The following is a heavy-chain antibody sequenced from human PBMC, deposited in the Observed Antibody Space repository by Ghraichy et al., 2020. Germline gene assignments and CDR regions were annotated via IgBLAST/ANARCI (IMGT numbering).Heavy chain of an antibody. D-gene: IGHD3-22*01. CDR1: GGSSSSSTYY. J-gene: IGHJ4*02. Sequence: SETLSLTCTVSGGSSSSSTYYWGWIRQPPGKGLEWIVSMYYGGSTYYNPSLKSRVTISVDTSKNQFSLKLRSVTATDTAVYYCARHVPEHYGSSGNYPFDYRGQGTLVTVSS. CDR2: MYYGGST. V-gene: IGHV4-39*01. CDR3: ARHVPEHYGSSGNYPFDY.